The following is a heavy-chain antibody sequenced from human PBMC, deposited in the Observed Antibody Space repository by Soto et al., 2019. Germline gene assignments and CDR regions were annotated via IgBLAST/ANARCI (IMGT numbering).Heavy chain of an antibody. CDR1: GGTFSSYA. CDR2: IIPSFGTA. V-gene: IGHV1-69*01. D-gene: IGHD1-1*01. CDR3: ASEGAKGHGTPFDY. Sequence: QVQLVQSGAEVKKPGSSVKVSCKASGGTFSSYAISWVRQAPGQGLEWMGGIIPSFGTANYAQKFQDRVTITADEATSKDYMELSSLRSEDTAVYYCASEGAKGHGTPFDYWGQGTLVTVSS. J-gene: IGHJ4*02.